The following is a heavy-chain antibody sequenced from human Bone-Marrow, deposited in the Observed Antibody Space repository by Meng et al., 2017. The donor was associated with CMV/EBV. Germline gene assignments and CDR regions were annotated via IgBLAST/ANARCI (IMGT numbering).Heavy chain of an antibody. CDR3: AVLRGGSGYSGSTRDRGYYYGMDV. Sequence: ASVKVSCKDSGYTFTSYGISWVRQAPGRGLEGMGWISAYNGNTKYAQKLQGSVTMTTGTSTNTAYMDLRSLRSDDTAVYYCAVLRGGSGYSGSTRDRGYYYGMDVWGQGTTVTVPS. D-gene: IGHD3-3*01. CDR2: ISAYNGNT. J-gene: IGHJ6*02. V-gene: IGHV1-18*01. CDR1: GYTFTSYG.